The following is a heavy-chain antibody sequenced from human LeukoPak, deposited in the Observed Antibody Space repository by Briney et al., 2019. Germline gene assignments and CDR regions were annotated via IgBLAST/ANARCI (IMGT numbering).Heavy chain of an antibody. V-gene: IGHV1-3*01. D-gene: IGHD6-25*01. Sequence: ASVKVSCKAAGGTISNYVISWVRQAPGQGLEWMGWINAGNGNTKYSQKFQGRVTITRDTSASTAYMELSSLRSEDTAVYYCARGGSGFDYWGQGTLVTVSS. CDR1: GGTISNYV. CDR2: INAGNGNT. J-gene: IGHJ4*02. CDR3: ARGGSGFDY.